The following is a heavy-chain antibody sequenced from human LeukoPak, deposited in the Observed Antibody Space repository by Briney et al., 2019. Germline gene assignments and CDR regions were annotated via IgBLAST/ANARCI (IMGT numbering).Heavy chain of an antibody. Sequence: SQTLSLTCTVSGGSISSGSYYWSWIRQPAGKGLEWIGRIYTSGSTNYNPSLKSRVTISVDTSKNQFSLKLSSVTAADTAVYYCARGPDRAEAFDIWGQGTMVTVSS. J-gene: IGHJ3*02. CDR2: IYTSGST. CDR1: GGSISSGSYY. CDR3: ARGPDRAEAFDI. V-gene: IGHV4-61*02. D-gene: IGHD3-10*01.